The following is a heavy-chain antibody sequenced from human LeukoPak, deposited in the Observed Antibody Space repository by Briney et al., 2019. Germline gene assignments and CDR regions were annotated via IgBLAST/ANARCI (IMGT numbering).Heavy chain of an antibody. CDR3: ARDFKVQWLVPAGNNWFDP. Sequence: ASVKVSCKASGYTFTSYAMNWVRQAPGQGLEWMGWINTNTGNPTYAQGFTGRFVFSLDTSVSTAYLQISSLKAEDTAVYYCARDFKVQWLVPAGNNWFDPWGQGTLVTVSS. D-gene: IGHD6-19*01. V-gene: IGHV7-4-1*02. CDR1: GYTFTSYA. CDR2: INTNTGNP. J-gene: IGHJ5*02.